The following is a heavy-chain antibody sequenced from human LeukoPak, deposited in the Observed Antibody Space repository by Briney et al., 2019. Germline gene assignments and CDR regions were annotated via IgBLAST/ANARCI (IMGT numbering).Heavy chain of an antibody. D-gene: IGHD3-3*01. V-gene: IGHV1-8*03. J-gene: IGHJ4*02. CDR1: GYTFTSYG. CDR2: MNPNSGNT. CDR3: TRADFGVAIGPDY. Sequence: GASVKVSCKASGYTFTSYGISWVRQATGQGLEWMGWMNPNSGNTGYAKKFLDRVTITRNTSTSTAYMELSSLRSEDTAVYYCTRADFGVAIGPDYWGQGTLVTVSS.